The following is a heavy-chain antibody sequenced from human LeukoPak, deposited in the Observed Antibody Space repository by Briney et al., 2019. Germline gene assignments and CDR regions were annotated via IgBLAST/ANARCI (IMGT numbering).Heavy chain of an antibody. J-gene: IGHJ4*02. CDR3: ASVTLSAYDGDY. CDR1: GYTFTGYY. CDR2: INPKSGGT. V-gene: IGHV1-2*02. Sequence: AAVRVSCKASGYTFTGYYMHWVRHTPEQGLEWMGCINPKSGGTNYAQKFQGRVTMTRDTSISTAYMELSRVRSDDTAVYYCASVTLSAYDGDYRGQGTLVTVSS. D-gene: IGHD5-12*01.